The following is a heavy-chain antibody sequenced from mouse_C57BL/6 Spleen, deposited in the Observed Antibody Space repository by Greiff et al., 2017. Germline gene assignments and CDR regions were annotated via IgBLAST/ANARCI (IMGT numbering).Heavy chain of an antibody. J-gene: IGHJ1*03. D-gene: IGHD2-4*01. CDR1: GYSITSGYY. V-gene: IGHV3-6*01. Sequence: DVQLQESGPGLVKPSQSLSLTCSVTGYSITSGYYWNWIRQFPGNKLEWMGYISYDGSNNYNPYLKNRISITRDTSKNQFFLKLNSVTTEDTATYYCARGGYDYDGTGDVGGTGTTVTVSS. CDR3: ARGGYDYDGTGDV. CDR2: ISYDGSN.